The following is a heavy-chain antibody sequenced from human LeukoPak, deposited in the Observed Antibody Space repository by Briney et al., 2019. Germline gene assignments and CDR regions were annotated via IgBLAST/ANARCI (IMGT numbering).Heavy chain of an antibody. CDR2: IYSGGST. CDR3: ARDHSSGWSGYYFDY. D-gene: IGHD6-19*01. J-gene: IGHJ4*02. V-gene: IGHV3-53*01. Sequence: GGSLRLSCAASGFTVSSNYMSWVRKAPGKGLEWVSVIYSGGSTYYADSVKGRFTISRDNSKNTLYLQMNSLRAEDTAVYYCARDHSSGWSGYYFDYWGQGTLVTVSS. CDR1: GFTVSSNY.